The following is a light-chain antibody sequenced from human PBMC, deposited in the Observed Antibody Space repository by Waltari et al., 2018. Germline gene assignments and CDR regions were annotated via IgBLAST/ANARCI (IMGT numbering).Light chain of an antibody. CDR3: SSYRRGSTLV. V-gene: IGLV2-14*01. Sequence: QSALTQPASVSGSPGQTIPISCTGTSSDVGTYNFISWYQQHPGMAPKLTIYEVSNRPSGISNRFSGSKSGNTASLTISGLQAEDEADYYCSSYRRGSTLVFGGGTKLTV. J-gene: IGLJ2*01. CDR1: SSDVGTYNF. CDR2: EVS.